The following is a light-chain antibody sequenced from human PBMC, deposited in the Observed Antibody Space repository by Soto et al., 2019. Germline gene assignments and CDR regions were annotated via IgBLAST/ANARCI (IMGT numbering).Light chain of an antibody. CDR3: QQYNSLWT. CDR1: QTISSW. J-gene: IGKJ1*01. CDR2: KAS. V-gene: IGKV1-5*03. Sequence: DIQMTQSPSTLSGSVGDRVTITCRASQTISSWLAWYQLKPGKAPKLLIYKASSLESGVPSRFSGSGSGTEFTLTISSLQPDDFATYYCQQYNSLWTFGQGTKVDIK.